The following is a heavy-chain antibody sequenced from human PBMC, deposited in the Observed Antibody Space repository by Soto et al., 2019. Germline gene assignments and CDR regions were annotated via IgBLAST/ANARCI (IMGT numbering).Heavy chain of an antibody. V-gene: IGHV4-59*08. Sequence: PSETLSLTCTVTGGSISGYYWSWIRQPPGKGLEWIGYIYHRGSTHYNLSLKSRVTISVDTSKNQFSLRLSSVTAADTAVYYCARTHSTGWYPIDSWGQGTLVTVS. D-gene: IGHD6-19*01. J-gene: IGHJ4*02. CDR3: ARTHSTGWYPIDS. CDR2: IYHRGST. CDR1: GGSISGYY.